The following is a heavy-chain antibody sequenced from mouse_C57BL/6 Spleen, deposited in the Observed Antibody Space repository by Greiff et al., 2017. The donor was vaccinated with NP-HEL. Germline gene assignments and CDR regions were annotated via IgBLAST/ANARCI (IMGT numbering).Heavy chain of an antibody. CDR2: IYPGDGDT. CDR3: ARNDYDDY. CDR1: GYAFSSSW. Sequence: LMEPGASVKISCKASGYAFSSSWMNWVKQRPGKGLEWIGRIYPGDGDTNYNGKFKGKATLTADKSSSTAYMQLSSLTSEDSAVYFCARNDYDDYWGQGTTLTVSS. V-gene: IGHV1-82*01. J-gene: IGHJ2*01. D-gene: IGHD2-4*01.